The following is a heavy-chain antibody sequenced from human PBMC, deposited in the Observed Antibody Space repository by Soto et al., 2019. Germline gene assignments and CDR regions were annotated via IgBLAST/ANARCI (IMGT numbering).Heavy chain of an antibody. J-gene: IGHJ3*02. CDR2: IIPILGIA. D-gene: IGHD2-21*02. V-gene: IGHV1-69*02. Sequence: QVQLVQSGAEVKKPGSSVKVSCKASGGTFSSYTISWVRQAPGQGLEWMGRIIPILGIANYAQKFQGRVTITADKSTSTAYMELSSLRSDDTAVYYCARARIVVVTASDAFDIWGQGTMVTVSS. CDR1: GGTFSSYT. CDR3: ARARIVVVTASDAFDI.